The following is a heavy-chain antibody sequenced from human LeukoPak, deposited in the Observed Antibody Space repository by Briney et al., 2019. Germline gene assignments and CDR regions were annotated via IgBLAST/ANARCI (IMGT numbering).Heavy chain of an antibody. CDR3: ARDPIAAAEPIDY. CDR1: GGSISSGDDY. D-gene: IGHD6-13*01. J-gene: IGHJ4*02. Sequence: PSETLSLTCTVSGGSISSGDDYWSWIRQPPGKGLEWIGYIYYSGSTYYNPSLKSRVAMSVDTSKNQFSLKVSTVTAADTAVYYCARDPIAAAEPIDYWGQGTLVTVSS. CDR2: IYYSGST. V-gene: IGHV4-30-4*01.